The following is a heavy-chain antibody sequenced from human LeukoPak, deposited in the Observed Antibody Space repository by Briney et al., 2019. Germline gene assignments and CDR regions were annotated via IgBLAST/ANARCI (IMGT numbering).Heavy chain of an antibody. CDR3: ASFGDGYNLFDY. J-gene: IGHJ4*02. CDR1: GFTVSSNY. V-gene: IGHV3-53*01. Sequence: GGSLRLSCAASGFTVSSNYMSWVRQAPGKGLEWVSVIYSGGSTYYADSVKGRFTISRDNSKNTLYLQMNSLRAEDTAVYYCASFGDGYNLFDYWGQGTLVTVSS. D-gene: IGHD5-24*01. CDR2: IYSGGST.